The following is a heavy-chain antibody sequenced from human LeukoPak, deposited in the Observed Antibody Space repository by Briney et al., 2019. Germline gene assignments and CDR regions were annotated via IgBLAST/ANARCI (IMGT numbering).Heavy chain of an antibody. CDR3: ARPAHCSGGSCYSNWFDP. D-gene: IGHD2-15*01. Sequence: ASVKVSCKASGFTFNGYYMHWVRQAPGQGLEWMGWINPNSGGTNYAQKFQGRVTMTRDTSISTAYMELSRLRSDDTAVYYCARPAHCSGGSCYSNWFDPWGQGTLVTVSS. V-gene: IGHV1-2*02. CDR2: INPNSGGT. CDR1: GFTFNGYY. J-gene: IGHJ5*02.